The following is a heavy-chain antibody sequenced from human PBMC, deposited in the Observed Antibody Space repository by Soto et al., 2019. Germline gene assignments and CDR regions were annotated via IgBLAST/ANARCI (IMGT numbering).Heavy chain of an antibody. CDR3: ARSTRVPAAIKGIDALDI. J-gene: IGHJ3*02. D-gene: IGHD2-2*01. CDR1: GYTFTSYY. CDR2: INPSGGST. Sequence: ASVKVSCKASGYTFTSYYMHWVRQAPGQGLEWMGIINPSGGSTSYAQKFQGRVTMTRDTSTSTVYMELSSLRSEDTAVYYCARSTRVPAAIKGIDALDIWGQGTMVTVSS. V-gene: IGHV1-46*01.